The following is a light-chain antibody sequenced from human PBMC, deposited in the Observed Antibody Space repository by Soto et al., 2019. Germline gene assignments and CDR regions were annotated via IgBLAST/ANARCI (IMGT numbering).Light chain of an antibody. V-gene: IGLV1-40*01. J-gene: IGLJ2*01. CDR2: GNN. CDR1: SSNIGARYD. Sequence: QSVLTQPPSVSGAPGQRVTISFTGSSSNIGARYDVHWYQQLPGTAPKLLIYGNNNRPSGVPDRFSGSRSGSSASLAITGLQAEDDADYYCQSYDISLSGVVFGGGTKLTVL. CDR3: QSYDISLSGVV.